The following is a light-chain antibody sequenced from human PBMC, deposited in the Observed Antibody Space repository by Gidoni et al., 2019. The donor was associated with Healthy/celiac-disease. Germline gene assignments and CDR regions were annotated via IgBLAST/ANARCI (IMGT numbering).Light chain of an antibody. J-gene: IGKJ4*01. CDR3: QQCYNLPTP. CDR2: DSS. CDR1: QDISNH. Sequence: DIQMTQSPSSLAASVGDRVIFTCQASQDISNHLNWYQQKQGKAPNLLIYDSSNSETGVPSRFSGSGSGTNFTFTISSLQPEDIATYSCQQCYNLPTPFGGGTKVEIK. V-gene: IGKV1-33*01.